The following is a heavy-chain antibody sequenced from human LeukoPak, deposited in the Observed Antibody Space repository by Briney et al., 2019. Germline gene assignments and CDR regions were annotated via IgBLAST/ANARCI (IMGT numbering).Heavy chain of an antibody. Sequence: GGSLRLSCAGSGFTFSSYWMHWVRQAPGKGLVWVARMDTDGRTTDYADSVKGRFTISRDNARNTLYLQMRSLRADDTALYYCATDVTGSEDRWGQGTLVTVSS. CDR1: GFTFSSYW. CDR2: MDTDGRTT. V-gene: IGHV3-74*01. CDR3: ATDVTGSEDR. J-gene: IGHJ5*02. D-gene: IGHD6-25*01.